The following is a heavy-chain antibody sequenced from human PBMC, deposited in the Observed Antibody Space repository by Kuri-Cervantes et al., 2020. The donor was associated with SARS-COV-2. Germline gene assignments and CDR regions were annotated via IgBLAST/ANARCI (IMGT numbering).Heavy chain of an antibody. Sequence: ESLKISCTVSGYSISSGYYWGWIRQPPGKGLEWIGSIYHSGSTYYNPSLKSRVTISVDTSKNQFSLKLSSVTAADTAVYYCARVEDTVTTKGYYFDYWGQGTLVTVSS. CDR2: IYHSGST. V-gene: IGHV4-38-2*02. J-gene: IGHJ4*02. D-gene: IGHD4-17*01. CDR1: GYSISSGYY. CDR3: ARVEDTVTTKGYYFDY.